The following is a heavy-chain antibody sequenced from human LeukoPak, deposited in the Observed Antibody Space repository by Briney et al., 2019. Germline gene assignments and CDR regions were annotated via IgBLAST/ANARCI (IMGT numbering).Heavy chain of an antibody. CDR2: INAGNGNT. D-gene: IGHD3-3*01. V-gene: IGHV1-3*01. J-gene: IGHJ5*02. CDR3: ARENYDFWSGYYDWFDP. CDR1: GYTFTSYA. Sequence: ASVKVSCKASGYTFTSYAMHWVRQAPGQRLEWMGWINAGNGNTKYSQKFQGRVTITRDTSASTAYMELSSLRSEDTAVYYCARENYDFWSGYYDWFDPWGQGTLATVSS.